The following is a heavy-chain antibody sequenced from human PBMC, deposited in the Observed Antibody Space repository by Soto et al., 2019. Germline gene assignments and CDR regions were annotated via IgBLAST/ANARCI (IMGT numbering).Heavy chain of an antibody. CDR2: IYWDDDK. CDR1: GFSLSTSAVG. J-gene: IGHJ2*01. Sequence: QITLKESGPTLVKPTQTLTLTCTFSGFSLSTSAVGVGWIRQPPGKALEWLALIYWDDDKYYSPSLKSRLTITKDTSKRQVVLSMTNMDPVDTATYYCARHYCSGNHYLWYFDLWGRGALVTVSS. V-gene: IGHV2-5*02. D-gene: IGHD3-10*01. CDR3: ARHYCSGNHYLWYFDL.